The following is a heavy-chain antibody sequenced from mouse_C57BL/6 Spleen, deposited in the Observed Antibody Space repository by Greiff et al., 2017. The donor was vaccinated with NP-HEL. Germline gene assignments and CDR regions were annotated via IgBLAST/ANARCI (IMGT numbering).Heavy chain of an antibody. CDR1: GYTFTSYW. Sequence: VQLQQSGAELVKPGASVKLSCKASGYTFTSYWMHWVKQRPGRGLEWIGRIDPNSGGTKYNEKFKSKATLTVDKPSSTAYMQLSSLTSEDSAVYYCARFLDSSAYYAMDYWGQGTSGTVSS. J-gene: IGHJ4*01. CDR2: IDPNSGGT. D-gene: IGHD3-2*02. V-gene: IGHV1-72*01. CDR3: ARFLDSSAYYAMDY.